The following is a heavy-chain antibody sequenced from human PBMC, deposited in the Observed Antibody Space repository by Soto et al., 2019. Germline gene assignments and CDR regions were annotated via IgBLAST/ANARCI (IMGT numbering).Heavy chain of an antibody. CDR3: AREGYSYGTYFDY. V-gene: IGHV3-7*01. D-gene: IGHD5-18*01. CDR1: GFTFSSYW. CDR2: IKQDGSDR. J-gene: IGHJ4*02. Sequence: GGSLRLSCEGSGFTFSSYWMSWVRQAPGKGPEWAANIKQDGSDRYYVGSVKGRFTISRDNAKNSLYLHMSSLRAEDTAVYYCAREGYSYGTYFDYWGQGILVTVSS.